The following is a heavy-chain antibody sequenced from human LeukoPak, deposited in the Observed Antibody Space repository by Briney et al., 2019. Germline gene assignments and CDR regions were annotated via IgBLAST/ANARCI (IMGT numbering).Heavy chain of an antibody. D-gene: IGHD6-13*01. Sequence: GGSLRLSCITSGFTFSNYGIHWVRQAPGKGLEWVAVVWNDGSHENYADSVKGRFTISRDNSKNTLYLQMNTLSAEDTAVYYCARDQWGSRPYGMDVWGQGTTVTVSS. CDR2: VWNDGSHE. J-gene: IGHJ6*02. CDR1: GFTFSNYG. V-gene: IGHV3-33*01. CDR3: ARDQWGSRPYGMDV.